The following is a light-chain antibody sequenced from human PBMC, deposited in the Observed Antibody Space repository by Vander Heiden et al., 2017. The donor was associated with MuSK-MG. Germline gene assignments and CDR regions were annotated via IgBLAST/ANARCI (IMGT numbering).Light chain of an antibody. Sequence: HMTQSPSSLSASVGARVTITCRASQDISNYLNWYQQKPGKAPKLLIYDASNLETGVPSRFSGSGSGTDFTFTISSLQPDDVATYYCQQYDNQPRYTFGQGTKLEIK. J-gene: IGKJ2*01. CDR1: QDISNY. CDR3: QQYDNQPRYT. V-gene: IGKV1-33*01. CDR2: DAS.